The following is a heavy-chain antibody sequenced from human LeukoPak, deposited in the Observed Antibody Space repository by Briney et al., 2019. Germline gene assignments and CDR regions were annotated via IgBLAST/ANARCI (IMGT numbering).Heavy chain of an antibody. V-gene: IGHV3-53*01. Sequence: GGALRLSCAASEFTVSSTYITWLRQAPGKGLEWVSVIYPGGSALYADSVQGRFTISRDISQNIVYLQINSLRAEDTAVYYCARDRRSGLGHAFDIWGQGTMVTVSS. D-gene: IGHD3-3*01. CDR3: ARDRRSGLGHAFDI. CDR2: IYPGGSA. CDR1: EFTVSSTY. J-gene: IGHJ3*02.